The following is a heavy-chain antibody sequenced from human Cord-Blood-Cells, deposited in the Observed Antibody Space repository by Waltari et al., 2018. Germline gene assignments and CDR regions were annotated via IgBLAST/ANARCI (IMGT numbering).Heavy chain of an antibody. J-gene: IGHJ2*01. CDR3: ARAPLDYGDYRYFDL. CDR1: GGSFRGYS. V-gene: IGHV4-34*01. CDR2: INHSGST. D-gene: IGHD4-17*01. Sequence: QVQLQQWGAGLLKPSEPLSLTCAVYGGSFRGYSWSWIRQPPGKGLEWIGEINHSGSTNYNPSLKSRVTISVDTSKNQFSLKLSSVTAADTAVYYCARAPLDYGDYRYFDLWGRGTLVTVSS.